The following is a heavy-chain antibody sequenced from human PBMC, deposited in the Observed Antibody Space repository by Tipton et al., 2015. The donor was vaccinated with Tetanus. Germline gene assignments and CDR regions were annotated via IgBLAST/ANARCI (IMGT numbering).Heavy chain of an antibody. CDR3: ARAPTSFNWFDP. CDR2: IIPIFGTA. V-gene: IGHV1-69*01. CDR1: GGTFSSYA. Sequence: QSGPEVKKPGSSVKVSCKASGGTFSSYAIGWVRQAPGQGLEWMGGIIPIFGTANYAQKFQGRVTITADESTSTAYMELSSLRSEDTAVYYCARAPTSFNWFDPWGQGTLVTVSS. D-gene: IGHD2-2*01. J-gene: IGHJ5*02.